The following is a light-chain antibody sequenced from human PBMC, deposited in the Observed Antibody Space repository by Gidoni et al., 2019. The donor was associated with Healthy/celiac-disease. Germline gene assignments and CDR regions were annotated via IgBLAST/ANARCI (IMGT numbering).Light chain of an antibody. CDR3: QQLNSYPHT. J-gene: IGKJ4*01. Sequence: DIQLTQSPSFLSASVGDRVTITCRASQGISSSLAWYQQKPGKAPKLLIYAASTLQSGVPSRFSGSGSGTEFTLTISSLQPGDFATYYCQQLNSYPHTFGGXTKVEIK. CDR2: AAS. CDR1: QGISSS. V-gene: IGKV1-9*01.